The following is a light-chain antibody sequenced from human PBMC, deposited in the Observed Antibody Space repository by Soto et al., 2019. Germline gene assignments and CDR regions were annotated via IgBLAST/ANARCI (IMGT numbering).Light chain of an antibody. CDR3: QQYGSSGT. V-gene: IGKV3-20*01. Sequence: EIVLTQSPGTRSLSPGERATLSRGASQSVTRSYLAWYQQKPGQAPRLLIYGASSRATGIPDRFSDSGSGTDFTLTISRLQPEDVAVYYCQQYGSSGTFGQGTKV. CDR1: QSVTRSY. J-gene: IGKJ1*01. CDR2: GAS.